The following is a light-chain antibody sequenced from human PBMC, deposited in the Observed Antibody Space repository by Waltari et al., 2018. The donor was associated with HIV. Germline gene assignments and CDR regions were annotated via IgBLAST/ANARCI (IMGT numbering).Light chain of an antibody. J-gene: IGLJ3*02. CDR3: CSYVSEIVPCV. CDR1: SDVGAYNL. V-gene: IGLV2-23*02. CDR2: DVS. Sequence: QTALTQPASVSGSPGQSITISSDVGAYNLVSWYQQHPGKAPRLIIYDVSERPAGVSKRFTGSKSGNTASLTISGLQAEDEADYYCCSYVSEIVPCVFGGGTKLTVL.